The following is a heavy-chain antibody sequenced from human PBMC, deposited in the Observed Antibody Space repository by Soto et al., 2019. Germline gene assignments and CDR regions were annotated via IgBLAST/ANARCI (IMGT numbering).Heavy chain of an antibody. D-gene: IGHD3-22*01. V-gene: IGHV4-34*01. J-gene: IGHJ6*02. CDR1: GGSFSGYY. CDR2: INHSGNT. Sequence: QVQLQQWGAGLLKPSETLSLTCAVYGGSFSGYYWSWIRQPPGKGLEWIGEINHSGNTNYNPSLKSRVTISVDTSKNQFSLKLSSVTAADTAVYYCASHNYDGSGYYYYYYGMDVWGQGTTVTVSS. CDR3: ASHNYDGSGYYYYYYGMDV.